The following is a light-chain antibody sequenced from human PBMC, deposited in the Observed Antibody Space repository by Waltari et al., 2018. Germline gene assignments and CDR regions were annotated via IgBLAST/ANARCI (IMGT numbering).Light chain of an antibody. Sequence: QSALTQPASVSGSPGQSITIFCTGTSSDVGFYNYVSWYQQHPEKASKLIIYDVSERPSGVSDRLSGSKSGNTASLTISGLQAEDEADYYCNSYTGSSSWVFVGGTKLAVL. J-gene: IGLJ3*02. CDR3: NSYTGSSSWV. V-gene: IGLV2-14*01. CDR2: DVS. CDR1: SSDVGFYNY.